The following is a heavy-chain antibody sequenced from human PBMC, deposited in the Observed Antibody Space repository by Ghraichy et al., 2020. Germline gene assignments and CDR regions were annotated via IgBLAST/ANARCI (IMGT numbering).Heavy chain of an antibody. D-gene: IGHD2-8*01. Sequence: VSAISGSGGSTYYADSVKGRFTISRDNSKNTLYLQMNSLRAEDTAVYYCAKESRDIVLMVYASHFDYWV. CDR2: ISGSGGST. V-gene: IGHV3-23*01. CDR3: AKESRDIVLMVYASHFDY. J-gene: IGHJ4*01.